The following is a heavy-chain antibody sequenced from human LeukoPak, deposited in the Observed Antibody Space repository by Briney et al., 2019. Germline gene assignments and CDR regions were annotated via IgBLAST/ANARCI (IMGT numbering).Heavy chain of an antibody. CDR2: ISGSGGST. CDR1: GFTFSSYG. V-gene: IGHV3-23*01. Sequence: GGSLRLSCAASGFTFSSYGMSWVRQAPGKGLEWVSAISGSGGSTYYADSVKGRFTISRDNSKNTLYLQMNSLRVEDTAVYYCAKDLMFGVDGSYGLALFDYWGQGTLVTVSS. J-gene: IGHJ4*02. CDR3: AKDLMFGVDGSYGLALFDY. D-gene: IGHD1-26*01.